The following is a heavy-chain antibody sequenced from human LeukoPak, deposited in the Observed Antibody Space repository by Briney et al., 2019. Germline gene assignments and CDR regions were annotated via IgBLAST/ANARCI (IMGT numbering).Heavy chain of an antibody. V-gene: IGHV3-53*01. CDR3: ARASGYYDSSGYPHRPFDY. D-gene: IGHD3-22*01. CDR2: ICSGGST. Sequence: EPGGSLRLSCAASGFTVSSNYMSWVRQAPGKGLEWVSVICSGGSTYYADSVKGRFTISRDNSKNTLYLQMNSLRAEDTAVYYCARASGYYDSSGYPHRPFDYWGQGTLVTVSS. J-gene: IGHJ4*02. CDR1: GFTVSSNY.